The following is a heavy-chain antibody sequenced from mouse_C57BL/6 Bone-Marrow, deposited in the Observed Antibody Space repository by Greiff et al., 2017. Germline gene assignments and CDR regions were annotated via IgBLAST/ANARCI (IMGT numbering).Heavy chain of an antibody. J-gene: IGHJ3*01. V-gene: IGHV2-6-1*01. CDR3: ARHGDYDLGGGFAY. Sequence: VQGVESGPGLVAPSQSLSITCTVSGFSLTSYGVHWVRQPPGKGLEWLVVIWSDGSTTYNSALKSRLSISKDNSKCQVFLKMNSLQTDDTAMYYCARHGDYDLGGGFAYWGQGTLVTVSA. D-gene: IGHD2-4*01. CDR2: IWSDGST. CDR1: GFSLTSYG.